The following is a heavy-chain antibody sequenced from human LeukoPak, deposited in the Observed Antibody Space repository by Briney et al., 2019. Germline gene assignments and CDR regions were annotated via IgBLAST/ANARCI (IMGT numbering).Heavy chain of an antibody. CDR2: ISSIGGTR. Sequence: GGSLRLSCAASGFTFSDYSINWIRQAPGKGLEWVSYISSIGGTRYYSDSVSGRFTISRDNAKNSVSLQMNRLRAEDTAIYYCAKSGLKLGAYYYYMDVWGKGTTVTVSS. V-gene: IGHV3-11*04. CDR3: AKSGLKLGAYYYYMDV. CDR1: GFTFSDYS. D-gene: IGHD3-10*01. J-gene: IGHJ6*03.